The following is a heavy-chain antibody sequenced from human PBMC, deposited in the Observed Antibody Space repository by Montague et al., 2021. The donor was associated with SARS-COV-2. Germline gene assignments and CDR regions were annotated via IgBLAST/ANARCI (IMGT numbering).Heavy chain of an antibody. J-gene: IGHJ4*02. Sequence: SETLSLTCSVSGVSISSSNYYWGWVRQPPGKGLEWIGSVYYSRGTNYNPSLESRVTISVDTSKNQFSLRLSSATAADTAVYYCGRGISSWWAVSYWGQGILVTVSS. D-gene: IGHD6-13*01. CDR2: VYYSRGT. CDR1: GVSISSSNYY. V-gene: IGHV4-39*01. CDR3: GRGISSWWAVSY.